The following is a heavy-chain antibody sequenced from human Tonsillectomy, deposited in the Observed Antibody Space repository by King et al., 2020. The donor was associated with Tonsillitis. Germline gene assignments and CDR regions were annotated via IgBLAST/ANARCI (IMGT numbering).Heavy chain of an antibody. Sequence: VQLQQWGAGLLKPSETLSLTCAVYGGSFSAYYWSWIRQPPRKGLEWIGEINHSGGTNYNPSLKSRVNISLDTSNNQFSLELSFVTAADTATYYCARIGSVTGQYYFDYWGQGSLVTVSS. V-gene: IGHV4-34*01. J-gene: IGHJ4*02. CDR2: INHSGGT. CDR1: GGSFSAYY. D-gene: IGHD2-21*02. CDR3: ARIGSVTGQYYFDY.